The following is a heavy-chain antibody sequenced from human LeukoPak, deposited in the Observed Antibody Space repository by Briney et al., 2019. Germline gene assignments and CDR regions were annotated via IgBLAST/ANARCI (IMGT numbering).Heavy chain of an antibody. CDR3: ASGSSFDSSGRGFDY. CDR1: GYTFTGYY. V-gene: IGHV1-2*02. Sequence: ASVKVSCKASGYTFTGYYMHWARQAPGQGLEWMGWINPKSGGTNYAQKFQGRVTMTRDTSISTAYMELNRLRFDDTAVYYCASGSSFDSSGRGFDYWGQGTLVTVSS. J-gene: IGHJ4*02. D-gene: IGHD3-22*01. CDR2: INPKSGGT.